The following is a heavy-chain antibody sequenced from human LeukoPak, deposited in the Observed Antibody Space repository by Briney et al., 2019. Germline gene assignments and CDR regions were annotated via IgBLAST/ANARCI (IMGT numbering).Heavy chain of an antibody. CDR1: GGSISSGSYY. Sequence: PSQTLSLTCTVSGGSISSGSYYWSWIRQPAGKGLEWIGRIYTSGSTNYNPSLKRRVTISVDTSKNQFSLKLSSVTAADTAVYYCARGGIAAAGEDIDYWGQGTLVTVSS. CDR3: ARGGIAAAGEDIDY. V-gene: IGHV4-61*02. CDR2: IYTSGST. D-gene: IGHD6-13*01. J-gene: IGHJ4*02.